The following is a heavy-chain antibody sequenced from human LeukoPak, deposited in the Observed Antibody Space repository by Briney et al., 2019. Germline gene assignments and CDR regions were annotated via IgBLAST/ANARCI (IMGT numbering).Heavy chain of an antibody. CDR3: AKTEAPAAIRAGSDY. J-gene: IGHJ4*02. Sequence: GGSLRLSCVASGFTFSNYGMSWVRQAPGKGLEWVSTTSGSGSATYNAGSVKGRFTTSRDNSNNTLYLQMNSLRAEDTAVYYCAKTEAPAAIRAGSDYWGQGTLVTVSS. CDR1: GFTFSNYG. D-gene: IGHD2-2*02. V-gene: IGHV3-23*01. CDR2: TSGSGSAT.